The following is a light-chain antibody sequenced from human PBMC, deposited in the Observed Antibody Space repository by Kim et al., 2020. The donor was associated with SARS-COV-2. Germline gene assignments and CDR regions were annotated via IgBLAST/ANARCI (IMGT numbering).Light chain of an antibody. CDR1: SSDVGGYNN. CDR2: DGS. Sequence: PIISTCGRRSSDVGGYNNEARYQQHPTKAANINIYDGSGQPTGVVARLSGCKTGDTAALTIYRRQEEDEADYHCSQYSASNTWVFGGGTQLTVL. V-gene: IGLV2-14*04. CDR3: SQYSASNTWV. J-gene: IGLJ3*02.